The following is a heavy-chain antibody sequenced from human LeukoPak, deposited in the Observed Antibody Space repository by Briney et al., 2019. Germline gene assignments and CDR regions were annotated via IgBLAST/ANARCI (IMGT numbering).Heavy chain of an antibody. CDR2: IYSGGST. D-gene: IGHD1-26*01. CDR1: GFTVSSNY. CDR3: ARDSVGATRFAP. V-gene: IGHV3-53*01. Sequence: GGSLRLSCAASGFTVSSNYMSWVRQAPGKGLEWVSVIYSGGSTYYADSVKGRFTISRDNSKNTLYLQMNSLRAEDTAVYYCARDSVGATRFAPWGQGTLVTVSS. J-gene: IGHJ5*02.